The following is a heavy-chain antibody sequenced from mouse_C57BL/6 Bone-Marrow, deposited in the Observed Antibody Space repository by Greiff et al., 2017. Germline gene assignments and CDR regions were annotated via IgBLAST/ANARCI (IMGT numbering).Heavy chain of an antibody. V-gene: IGHV1-76*01. CDR1: GYTFTDSY. D-gene: IGHD1-1*01. CDR2: IYPGSGNT. J-gene: IGHJ3*01. CDR3: AASIYYYVRGFAY. Sequence: VQLQQSGAELVRPGASGMLSGKASGYTFTDSYINWVKQRPGQGLELIARIYPGSGNTYYNEKFKGKATLTAEKSSSTAYMQLSSLTSEDSAVYFCAASIYYYVRGFAYWGQGPLVTVSA.